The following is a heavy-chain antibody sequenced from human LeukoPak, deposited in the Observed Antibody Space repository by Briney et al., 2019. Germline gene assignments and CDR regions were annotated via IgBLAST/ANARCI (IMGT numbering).Heavy chain of an antibody. CDR3: AKLDYDSSRAGMDY. Sequence: PGRSLRLSCAASGFTFSSYAMSWVRQAPGKGLEWVSAISGSGGSTYYADSVKGRFTISRDNSKNTLYLQMNSLRAEDTAVYYCAKLDYDSSRAGMDYWGQGTLVTVSS. D-gene: IGHD3-22*01. CDR2: ISGSGGST. V-gene: IGHV3-23*01. J-gene: IGHJ4*02. CDR1: GFTFSSYA.